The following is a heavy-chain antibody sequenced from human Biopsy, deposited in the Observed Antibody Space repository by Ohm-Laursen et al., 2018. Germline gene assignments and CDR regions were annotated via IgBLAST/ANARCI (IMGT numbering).Heavy chain of an antibody. J-gene: IGHJ6*02. V-gene: IGHV2-5*02. CDR3: ARDLFDQSWIHADYSYHGMDV. Sequence: TQTLTLTCAFSGFSLSTTGVGVTWIRQPPGKALECLAVVFWGDDKRYSPSLKNRVTITKDTSENQVVLTVTNMDPVDTATYYCARDLFDQSWIHADYSYHGMDVWGQGTTVTVSS. CDR1: GFSLSTTGVG. CDR2: VFWGDDK. D-gene: IGHD5-18*01.